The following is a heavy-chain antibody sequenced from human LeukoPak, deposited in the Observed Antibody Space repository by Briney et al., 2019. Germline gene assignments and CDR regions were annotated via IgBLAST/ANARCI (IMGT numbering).Heavy chain of an antibody. CDR1: GFTFSSYG. V-gene: IGHV3-30*18. Sequence: GRSLRLSCAASGFTFSSYGMHWVRQAPVKGLECVAIVSYDGTNKYYADSVKGRFAISRDNSKNTLYLQMNSLRAEDTAVYYCAKGGEMVTLDYWGQGTLVTVSS. J-gene: IGHJ4*02. CDR3: AKGGEMVTLDY. D-gene: IGHD3-16*01. CDR2: VSYDGTNK.